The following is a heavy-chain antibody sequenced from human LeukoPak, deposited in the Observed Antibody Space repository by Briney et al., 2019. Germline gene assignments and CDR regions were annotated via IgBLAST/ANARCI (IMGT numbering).Heavy chain of an antibody. CDR3: AKDTPGSDYDFWSGYSMDV. Sequence: GGSLRLSCAASGFTFSSYGMHWVRQAPDKGLEWVAVISYDGSNKYYADSVKGRFTISRDNSKNTLYLQMNSLRAEDTAVYYCAKDTPGSDYDFWSGYSMDVWGQGTTVTVSS. J-gene: IGHJ6*02. CDR2: ISYDGSNK. D-gene: IGHD3-3*01. CDR1: GFTFSSYG. V-gene: IGHV3-30*18.